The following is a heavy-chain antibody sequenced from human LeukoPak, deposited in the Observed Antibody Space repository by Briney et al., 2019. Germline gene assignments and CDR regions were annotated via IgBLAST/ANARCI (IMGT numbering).Heavy chain of an antibody. CDR3: ARGAGGQRWLVIWDYYFDY. CDR2: IYHSGST. Sequence: SETLSLTCTVSGYSISSGYYWGWIRQPPGKGLEWIGSIYHSGSTYYNPSLKSRVTISVDTSKNQFSLKLSSVTAADTAVYYCARGAGGQRWLVIWDYYFDYWGQGTLVTVSS. D-gene: IGHD6-19*01. V-gene: IGHV4-38-2*02. CDR1: GYSISSGYY. J-gene: IGHJ4*02.